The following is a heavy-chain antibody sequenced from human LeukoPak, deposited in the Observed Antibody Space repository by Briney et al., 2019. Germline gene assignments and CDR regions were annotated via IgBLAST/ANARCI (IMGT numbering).Heavy chain of an antibody. CDR1: GFTFSSYA. D-gene: IGHD3-10*01. J-gene: IGHJ4*01. V-gene: IGHV3-23*01. Sequence: GGSLRLSCAASGFTFSSYAMSWVRQAPGKGLRWVSAISGSGVDTFYADSVKGRFTISRDNSKNTLYLQMDSLTAEDTAVYYCAKAYYYGSGSYYKTFDYWGHGNLGTVSS. CDR2: ISGSGVDT. CDR3: AKAYYYGSGSYYKTFDY.